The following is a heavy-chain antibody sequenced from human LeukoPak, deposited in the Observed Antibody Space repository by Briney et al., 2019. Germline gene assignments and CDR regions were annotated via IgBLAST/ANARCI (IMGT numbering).Heavy chain of an antibody. CDR3: QSRYLEWLLEY. V-gene: IGHV4-39*01. CDR1: GGSINSNNYY. CDR2: IYPSGSA. J-gene: IGHJ4*02. Sequence: ASETLSLTCTVSGGSINSNNYYWGWIRQPPGKGLEWIGSIYPSGSAYYNPSLKSRVTISVDTSKNQFSLRLSSVTAADTAVYYCQSRYLEWLLEYWGQGTLVTVSS. D-gene: IGHD3-3*01.